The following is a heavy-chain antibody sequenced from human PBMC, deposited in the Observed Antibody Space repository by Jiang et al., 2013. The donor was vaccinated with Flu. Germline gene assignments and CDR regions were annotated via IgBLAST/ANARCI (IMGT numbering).Heavy chain of an antibody. CDR3: ARDGDSDGHDLDV. Sequence: VQLVESGGGLVKPGGSLRLSCAASGFSFTDYYMSWIRLAPGKGLEWVAVINYDGSWKYYADSIKGRFTISRDNSENTLYLQMNSLRAEDTAVYYCARDGDSDGHDLDVWGQGTTVTVSS. CDR2: INYDGSWK. J-gene: IGHJ6*02. CDR1: GFSFTDYY. V-gene: IGHV3-33*08. D-gene: IGHD5-18*01.